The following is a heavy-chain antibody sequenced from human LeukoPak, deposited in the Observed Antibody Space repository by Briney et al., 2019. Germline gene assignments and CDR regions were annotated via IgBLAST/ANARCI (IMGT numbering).Heavy chain of an antibody. V-gene: IGHV4-4*07. D-gene: IGHD2/OR15-2a*01. J-gene: IGHJ6*03. CDR1: GDSLSGYY. Sequence: SETLSLTCTLSGDSLSGYYWVWVRQAAGKGLEWLGRVYTDGRTSSYPSLQSRVTMSVDMSKNQFSLRLTSVTAADTAVYYCVRGGAYDKSHFHFFQFMDVWGKGTTVTVSS. CDR2: VYTDGRT. CDR3: VRGGAYDKSHFHFFQFMDV.